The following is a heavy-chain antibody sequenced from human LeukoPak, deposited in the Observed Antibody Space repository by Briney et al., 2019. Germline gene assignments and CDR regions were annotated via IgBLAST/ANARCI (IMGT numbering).Heavy chain of an antibody. CDR1: GGSISSSNW. V-gene: IGHV4-4*02. Sequence: SETLSLTCAVSGGSISSSNWWSWVRQPPGKGLEWIGEIYHSGSTNYNPSLKRRVTISVDKSKHQFSLKVSSVTAADTAVYYCARSYCGGDCYSVDAFDIWGQGTMVTVSS. J-gene: IGHJ3*02. D-gene: IGHD2-21*02. CDR2: IYHSGST. CDR3: ARSYCGGDCYSVDAFDI.